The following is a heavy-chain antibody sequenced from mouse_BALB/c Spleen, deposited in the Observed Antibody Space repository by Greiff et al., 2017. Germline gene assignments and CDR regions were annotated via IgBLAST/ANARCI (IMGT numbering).Heavy chain of an antibody. Sequence: EVKLMESGGGLVKPGGSLKLSCAASGFTFSSYAMSWVRQTPEKRLEWVASISSGGSTYYPDSVKGRFTISRDNARNILYLQMSSLRSEDTAMYYCASTATYLLDYWGQGTTLTVSS. CDR2: ISSGGST. CDR1: GFTFSSYA. V-gene: IGHV5-6-5*01. D-gene: IGHD1-2*01. CDR3: ASTATYLLDY. J-gene: IGHJ2*01.